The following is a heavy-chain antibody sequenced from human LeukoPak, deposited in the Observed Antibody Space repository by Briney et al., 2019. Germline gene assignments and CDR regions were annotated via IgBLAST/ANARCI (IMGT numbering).Heavy chain of an antibody. CDR1: GGSFSSYY. J-gene: IGHJ4*02. Sequence: SETLSLTCAVYGGSFSSYYWGWIRQPPGKGLEWIGSIYYSGSTYYNPSLKSRVTISVDTSKNQFSLKLSSVTAADTAVYYCARRAGDGENYFDYWGQGTLVTVSS. CDR3: ARRAGDGENYFDY. D-gene: IGHD5-24*01. CDR2: IYYSGST. V-gene: IGHV4-39*01.